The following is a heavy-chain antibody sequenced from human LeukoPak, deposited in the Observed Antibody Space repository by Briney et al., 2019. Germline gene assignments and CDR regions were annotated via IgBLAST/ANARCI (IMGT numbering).Heavy chain of an antibody. CDR2: ISSSSSTI. V-gene: IGHV3-48*02. CDR3: ARGRVYCSGTSCYEDY. CDR1: GFTFSSYS. D-gene: IGHD2-2*01. J-gene: IGHJ4*02. Sequence: GGSLRLSCAASGFTFSSYSMNWVRQAPGKGLEWASYISSSSSTIYYADSVKGRFTISRDNAKNSLYLQMNSLRDEDTAVYYCARGRVYCSGTSCYEDYWGQGTLVTVSS.